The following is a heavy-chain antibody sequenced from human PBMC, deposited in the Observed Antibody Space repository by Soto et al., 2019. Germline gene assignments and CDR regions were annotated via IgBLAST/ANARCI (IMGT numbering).Heavy chain of an antibody. Sequence: SVKVSCKASGGTFSSYAISWVRQSPGQGLEWMGGIIPIFGTANYAQKFQGRVTITADESTSTAYMELSSLRSEDTAVYYCALGYCGGDCYSRPFDYWGQGTLVTVSS. CDR2: IIPIFGTA. CDR3: ALGYCGGDCYSRPFDY. CDR1: GGTFSSYA. J-gene: IGHJ4*02. D-gene: IGHD2-21*02. V-gene: IGHV1-69*13.